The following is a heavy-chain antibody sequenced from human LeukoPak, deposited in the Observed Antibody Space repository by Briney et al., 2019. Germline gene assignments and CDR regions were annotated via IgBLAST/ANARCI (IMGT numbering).Heavy chain of an antibody. V-gene: IGHV1-46*01. D-gene: IGHD1-20*01. Sequence: ASVKVSCKASGYTFTSYYMHWVRQAPGQGLEWMGIINPSGGSTSYAQKFQGRVTMTRDTSTSTVYMELSSLRSEDTAVHYCASRNNWNGVAFDYWGQGTLVTVSS. CDR1: GYTFTSYY. CDR2: INPSGGST. CDR3: ASRNNWNGVAFDY. J-gene: IGHJ4*02.